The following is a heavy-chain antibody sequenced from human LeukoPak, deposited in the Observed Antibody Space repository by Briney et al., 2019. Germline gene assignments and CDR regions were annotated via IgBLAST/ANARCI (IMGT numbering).Heavy chain of an antibody. D-gene: IGHD3-10*01. Sequence: GGSLRLSCAASGFPFSSYSMNWVRPAPGKGLEWVSSISSSSSYIYYADSVKGRFTISRDNAKNSLYLQMNSLRAEDTAVYYCASRWGGAGRYWGQGTLVTVSS. CDR2: ISSSSSYI. CDR3: ASRWGGAGRY. J-gene: IGHJ4*02. V-gene: IGHV3-21*01. CDR1: GFPFSSYS.